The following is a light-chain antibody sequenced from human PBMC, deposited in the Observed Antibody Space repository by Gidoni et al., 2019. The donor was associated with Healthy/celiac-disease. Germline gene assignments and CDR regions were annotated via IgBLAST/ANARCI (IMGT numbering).Light chain of an antibody. CDR1: SGDVGGYNY. J-gene: IGLJ1*01. V-gene: IGLV2-14*03. CDR2: DVS. CDR3: SSYTSSSTRV. Sequence: QSALTQPASVSGSPGQSITISCTGTSGDVGGYNYVAWYQQHPGKAPNLMIYDVSNRPSGVSNRFSGSKSGNTASLTISGLQAEDEADYYCSSYTSSSTRVFGTGTKVTVL.